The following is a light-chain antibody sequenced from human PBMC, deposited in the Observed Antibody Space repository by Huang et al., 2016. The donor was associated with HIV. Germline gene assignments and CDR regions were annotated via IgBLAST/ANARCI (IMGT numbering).Light chain of an antibody. V-gene: IGKV1-33*01. CDR3: QQYDSLYT. J-gene: IGKJ2*01. CDR2: VAS. Sequence: IQMTQSPASLSAYVGDRVTISCQANQDIRSYLNWYQQKPGKAPRLLIYVASNLQAGVPSRFSGNGSGTDFTITISSLQSEDIATYYCQQYDSLYTFGQGTRLEIK. CDR1: QDIRSY.